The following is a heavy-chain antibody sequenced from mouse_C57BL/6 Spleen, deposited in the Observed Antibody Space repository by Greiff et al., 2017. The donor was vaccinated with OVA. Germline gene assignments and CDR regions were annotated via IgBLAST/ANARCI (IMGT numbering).Heavy chain of an antibody. Sequence: EVKLVESGGGLVKPGGSLKLSCAASGFTFSSYAMSWVCQTPEKRLEWVATISDGGSYTYYPDNVKGRFTISRDNAKNNLYLQMSHLKSEDTAMYYCARGKAWFAYWGQGTLVTVSA. CDR1: GFTFSSYA. CDR3: ARGKAWFAY. V-gene: IGHV5-4*03. CDR2: ISDGGSYT. J-gene: IGHJ3*01.